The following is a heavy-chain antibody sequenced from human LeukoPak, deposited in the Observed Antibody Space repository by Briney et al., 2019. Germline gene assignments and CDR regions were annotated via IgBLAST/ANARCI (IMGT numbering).Heavy chain of an antibody. Sequence: PGGSLRLSCAASGFTVSSNYMSWVRQAPGKGLEWVSVIYSGGSTYYADSVKGRFTISRDNSKNTLYLQMNSLRAEDTAVYYCARAGSSSWGVYFDYWGQGTLVTVSS. CDR1: GFTVSSNY. CDR3: ARAGSSSWGVYFDY. J-gene: IGHJ4*02. D-gene: IGHD6-13*01. CDR2: IYSGGST. V-gene: IGHV3-66*01.